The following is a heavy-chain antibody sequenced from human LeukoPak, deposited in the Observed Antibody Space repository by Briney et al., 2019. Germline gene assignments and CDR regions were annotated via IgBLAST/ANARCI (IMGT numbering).Heavy chain of an antibody. CDR2: INHSGST. Sequence: SETLSLTCAVYGGSFSGYYWSWIRQPPGKGLEWIGEINHSGSTNYNPSLKSRVTISVDTSKNQFSLKLTSVTAADTAVYYCARGYSSSWYFNWFAPWGQGTLVTVSS. CDR3: ARGYSSSWYFNWFAP. V-gene: IGHV4-34*01. J-gene: IGHJ5*02. CDR1: GGSFSGYY. D-gene: IGHD6-13*01.